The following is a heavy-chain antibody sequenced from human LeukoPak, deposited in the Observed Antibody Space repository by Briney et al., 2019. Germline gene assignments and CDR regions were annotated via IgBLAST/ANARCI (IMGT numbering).Heavy chain of an antibody. CDR3: TRDDGGGGS. V-gene: IGHV3-48*01. CDR1: GFSFDTYW. CDR2: INSDSATV. Sequence: PGGSLRLSCAVSGFSFDTYWMTWVRQAPGKGLEWISYINSDSATVFYADSVKGRFVISRDNANNTLSLQMDSLRVEDTAVYYCTRDDGGGGSWGQGNLVTVSS. D-gene: IGHD3-16*01. J-gene: IGHJ5*01.